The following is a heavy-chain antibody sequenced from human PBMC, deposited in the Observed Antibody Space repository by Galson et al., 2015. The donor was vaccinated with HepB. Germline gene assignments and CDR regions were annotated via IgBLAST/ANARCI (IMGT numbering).Heavy chain of an antibody. Sequence: SLRLSCAASGLSFSDYNMNWVRQAPGKGLEWISYISGSSNTEYYADSVKGRFTISRDNAKDSLYLQMNSLRDEDTAVYYCARGGLELSGYFYYMDVWGRGTTVTVSS. D-gene: IGHD3-3*01. CDR2: ISGSSNTE. CDR1: GLSFSDYN. J-gene: IGHJ6*03. CDR3: ARGGLELSGYFYYMDV. V-gene: IGHV3-48*02.